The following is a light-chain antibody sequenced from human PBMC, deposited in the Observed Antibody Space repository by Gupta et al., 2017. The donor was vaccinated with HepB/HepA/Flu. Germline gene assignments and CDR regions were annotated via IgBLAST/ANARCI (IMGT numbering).Light chain of an antibody. V-gene: IGLV8-61*01. J-gene: IGLJ2*01. CDR1: SGSVSTSYY. CDR2: RTN. Sequence: QTVVTQEPSFSVSPGGTVTLTCGLSSGSVSTSYYPSWYQQTPGQAPLTLSDRTNTRSSGPPERCAANILATTAVSNITGHQADDDAYYYSAMYMGRGSQVFGGGTKVTVL. CDR3: AMYMGRGSQV.